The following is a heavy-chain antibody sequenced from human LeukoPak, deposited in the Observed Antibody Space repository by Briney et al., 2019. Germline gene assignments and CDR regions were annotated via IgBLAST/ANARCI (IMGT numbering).Heavy chain of an antibody. D-gene: IGHD2-15*01. CDR2: IYPGDSDT. V-gene: IGHV5-51*01. CDR3: ARLSCSGGSCYSYFDY. CDR1: GYSFTSYW. Sequence: GESLKISCKGSGYSFTSYWIGWVRQMPGKGLEWMGIIYPGDSDTRYSPSFQGQVTISADKSISTAYLQWSSLKASDTAMYYCARLSCSGGSCYSYFDYWGQGTLVTVSS. J-gene: IGHJ4*02.